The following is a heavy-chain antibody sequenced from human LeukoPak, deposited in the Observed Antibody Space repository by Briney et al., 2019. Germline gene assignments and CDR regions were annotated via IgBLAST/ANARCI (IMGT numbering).Heavy chain of an antibody. CDR3: AKDKITMVRGVIDY. J-gene: IGHJ4*02. D-gene: IGHD3-10*01. CDR1: GFTFSSYG. CDR2: ISYDGSNK. V-gene: IGHV3-30*18. Sequence: GGSLRLSCAASGFTFSSYGMHWVHQAPGKGLEWVAVISYDGSNKYYADSVKGRFTISRDNSKNTLYLQMNSLRAEDTAVYYCAKDKITMVRGVIDYWGQGTLVTVSS.